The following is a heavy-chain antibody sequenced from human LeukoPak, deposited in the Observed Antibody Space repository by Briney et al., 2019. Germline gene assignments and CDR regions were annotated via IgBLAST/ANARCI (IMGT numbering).Heavy chain of an antibody. J-gene: IGHJ4*02. CDR2: INHSGST. CDR3: ARTGYCTNGVCFARRHFDY. CDR1: GGSFSGYY. V-gene: IGHV4-34*01. D-gene: IGHD2-8*01. Sequence: PSETLSLTCAVYGGSFSGYYWSWIRQPPGKGLEWIGEINHSGSTYYNPSLKSRVTISVDTSKNQFSLKLSSVTAADTAVYYCARTGYCTNGVCFARRHFDYWGQGTLVTVSS.